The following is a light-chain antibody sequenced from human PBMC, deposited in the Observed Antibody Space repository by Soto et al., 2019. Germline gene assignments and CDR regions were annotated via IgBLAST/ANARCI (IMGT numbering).Light chain of an antibody. J-gene: IGKJ4*01. Sequence: DIVMTQSPDSLALSLGDGATINCKCSHILYSSDNNYLAWYQHKPGQPPNLLFYWASTRESGVPARFSGSGSGTDFTLTISSLQAEDVAVYYCQQYHSFPLTFGGGTKVDI. CDR3: QQYHSFPLT. V-gene: IGKV4-1*01. CDR1: HILYSSDNNY. CDR2: WAS.